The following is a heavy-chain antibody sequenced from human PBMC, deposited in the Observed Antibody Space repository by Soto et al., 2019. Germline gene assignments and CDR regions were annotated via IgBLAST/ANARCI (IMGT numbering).Heavy chain of an antibody. CDR1: GYNFAGYW. CDR2: IYPSDSDT. V-gene: IGHV5-51*01. D-gene: IGHD3-3*01. CDR3: ARGGVSTRTFDY. Sequence: PGESLKISCKGSGYNFAGYWIAWVRQMPGKGLELMGIIYPSDSDTRYRPSFQGQVTISADKSISSAYLQWSSLRASDTAMYYCARGGVSTRTFDYWGQGAPVTVSS. J-gene: IGHJ4*02.